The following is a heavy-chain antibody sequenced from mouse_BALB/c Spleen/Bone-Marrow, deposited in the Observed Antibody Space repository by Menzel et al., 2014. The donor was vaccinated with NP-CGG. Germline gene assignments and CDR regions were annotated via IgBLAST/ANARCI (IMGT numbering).Heavy chain of an antibody. J-gene: IGHJ2*01. Sequence: EVKLVESGGGLVQPGGPLKLSCAASGFTFSSYGMSWVRQTPDKRLELVATINSNGGSTYYPDSVMGIFTISRDNEKNTLYLQMSSLKSEDAAMYYCARDYDYDYWDQGTTLTISS. CDR2: INSNGGST. D-gene: IGHD2-4*01. CDR1: GFTFSSYG. V-gene: IGHV5-6-3*01. CDR3: ARDYDYDY.